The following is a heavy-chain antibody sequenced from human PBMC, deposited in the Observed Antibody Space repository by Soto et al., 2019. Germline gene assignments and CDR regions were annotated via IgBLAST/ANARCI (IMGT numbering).Heavy chain of an antibody. J-gene: IGHJ6*02. CDR2: IKSKTDGGTT. CDR3: TTRPGGQLWFRVPADGMDV. V-gene: IGHV3-15*07. D-gene: IGHD5-18*01. CDR1: GFTFSDAW. Sequence: PGGSLRLSCAASGFTFSDAWMNWVRQAPGKGLEWVGRIKSKTDGGTTDYAAPVKGRFTISRDDSKNTLYLQMNSLKTEDTAVYYCTTRPGGQLWFRVPADGMDVWGQGTTVTVSS.